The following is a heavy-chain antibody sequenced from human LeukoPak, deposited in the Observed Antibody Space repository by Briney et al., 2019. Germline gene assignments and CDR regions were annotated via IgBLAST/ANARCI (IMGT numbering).Heavy chain of an antibody. CDR2: INAGNGNT. J-gene: IGHJ5*02. Sequence: WASVKVSCKASGYTFTSYAMHWVRQAPGQRLEWMGWINAGNGNTKYSQKFQGRVTITRDTSASTAYMELSSLRSEDTAVYYCARDRGYCSGGSCYHNWFDPWGQGTLVTASS. D-gene: IGHD2-15*01. V-gene: IGHV1-3*01. CDR1: GYTFTSYA. CDR3: ARDRGYCSGGSCYHNWFDP.